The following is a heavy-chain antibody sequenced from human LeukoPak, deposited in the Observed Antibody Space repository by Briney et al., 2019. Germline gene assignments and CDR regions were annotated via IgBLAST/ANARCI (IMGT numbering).Heavy chain of an antibody. D-gene: IGHD2-8*01. CDR1: GGSFSGYY. CDR2: IYYSGST. CDR3: ARELGYCTNGVCYFDY. Sequence: SETLSLTCAVYGGSFSGYYWSWIRQPPGKGLEWIGYIYYSGSTNYNPSLKSRVTISVDTSKNQFSLKLSSVTAADTAVYYCARELGYCTNGVCYFDYWGQGTLVTVSS. V-gene: IGHV4-59*01. J-gene: IGHJ4*02.